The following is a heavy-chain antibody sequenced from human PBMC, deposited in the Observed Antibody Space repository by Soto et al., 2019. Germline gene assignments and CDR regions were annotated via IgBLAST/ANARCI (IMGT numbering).Heavy chain of an antibody. CDR1: GFTFSDFG. D-gene: IGHD2-8*01. CDR2: IWYHGGNE. Sequence: GGSLRLSCAVSGFTFSDFGMHWVRQAPGKGLEWVALIWYHGGNEEYADSVKGRFSISRDNSKNTLYLQMDSLRAEDTAVYYCARRGCVKGVCYNSYDMWGQGTMVTVSS. V-gene: IGHV3-33*03. J-gene: IGHJ3*02. CDR3: ARRGCVKGVCYNSYDM.